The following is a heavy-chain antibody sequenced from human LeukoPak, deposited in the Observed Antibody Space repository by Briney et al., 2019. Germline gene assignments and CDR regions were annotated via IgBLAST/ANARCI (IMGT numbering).Heavy chain of an antibody. CDR2: ITPDGNAA. J-gene: IGHJ4*02. D-gene: IGHD2-15*01. Sequence: PGGSLRLPCVASGFTFSGHWMHWVRQVPGKGLMAVSRITPDGNAAAYADSVKGRFTISRDNAKNTLYLEMNSLTADDTALYHCTRSGYSNGYDYWGQGTLVTVSS. CDR1: GFTFSGHW. CDR3: TRSGYSNGYDY. V-gene: IGHV3-74*03.